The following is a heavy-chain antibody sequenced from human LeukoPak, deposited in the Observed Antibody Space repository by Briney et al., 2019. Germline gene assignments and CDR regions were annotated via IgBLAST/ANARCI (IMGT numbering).Heavy chain of an antibody. D-gene: IGHD3-3*01. CDR1: GGSISSHY. CDR2: IYYSGST. J-gene: IGHJ5*02. Sequence: SETLSLTCTVSGGSISSHYWSWIRQPPGKGLEWIGYIYYSGSTNYNPSLKSRVTISVDTSKNQFSLKLSSVTAADTAVYYCARTYYDFWSGNWFDPWGQGTLVTVSS. V-gene: IGHV4-59*11. CDR3: ARTYYDFWSGNWFDP.